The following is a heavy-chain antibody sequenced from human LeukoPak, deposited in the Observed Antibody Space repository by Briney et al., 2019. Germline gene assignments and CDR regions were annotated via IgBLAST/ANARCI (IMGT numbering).Heavy chain of an antibody. V-gene: IGHV3-23*01. D-gene: IGHD3-22*01. CDR1: GFTFSSYG. CDR3: AREWASYDRSGYYPFDH. CDR2: VSGTHGGT. Sequence: LAGGSLRLSCAASGFTFSSYGLSWVRQAPGKGLDWVSGVSGTHGGTYYADSVKGRFTVSRDDSKSTLYLQMDSLRVEDTAVYYCAREWASYDRSGYYPFDHWGQGTLVTVSS. J-gene: IGHJ4*02.